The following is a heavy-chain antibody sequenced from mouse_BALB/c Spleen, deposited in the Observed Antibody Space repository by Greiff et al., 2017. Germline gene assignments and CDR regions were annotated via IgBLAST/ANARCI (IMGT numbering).Heavy chain of an antibody. Sequence: QVQLQQSGPSLVQPSQSLSITCTVSGFSLTSYGVHWVRQSPGKGLEWLGVIWRGGSTDYNAAFMSRLSITKDNSKSQVFFKMNSLQADDTAIYYCAKNPGSPHWYIDVWGAGTTVTVSS. J-gene: IGHJ1*01. D-gene: IGHD1-2*01. CDR2: IWRGGST. V-gene: IGHV2-5-1*01. CDR3: AKNPGSPHWYIDV. CDR1: GFSLTSYG.